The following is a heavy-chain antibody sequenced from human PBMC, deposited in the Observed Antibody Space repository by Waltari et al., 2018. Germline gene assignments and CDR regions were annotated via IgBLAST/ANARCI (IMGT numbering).Heavy chain of an antibody. V-gene: IGHV1-24*01. J-gene: IGHJ4*02. D-gene: IGHD5-12*01. CDR2: YDPEEGDT. CDR1: GYTLSDLS. Sequence: QVQLVQSGAEVKKPGASVKVSCKVSGYTLSDLSMHWVRQAPGKGLEWMGGYDPEEGDTVSHQILQGRFSMTEDTSTDTVYMELISLRSEDTAVYFCATDHHRDSGYDIWGQGTLVTVSS. CDR3: ATDHHRDSGYDI.